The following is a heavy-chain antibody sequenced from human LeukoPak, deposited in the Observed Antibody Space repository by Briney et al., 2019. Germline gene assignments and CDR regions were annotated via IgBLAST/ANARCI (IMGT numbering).Heavy chain of an antibody. D-gene: IGHD6-13*01. CDR1: GGTFSSYA. CDR3: ASSSSWSKFAFDY. CDR2: IIPIFGTA. Sequence: ASVKVSCKASGGTFSSYAISWVRQAPGQGLEWMGGIIPIFGTANYAQKFQGRVTMTEDTSTDTAYMELSSLRSEDTAVYYCASSSSWSKFAFDYWGQGTLVTVSS. J-gene: IGHJ4*02. V-gene: IGHV1-69*06.